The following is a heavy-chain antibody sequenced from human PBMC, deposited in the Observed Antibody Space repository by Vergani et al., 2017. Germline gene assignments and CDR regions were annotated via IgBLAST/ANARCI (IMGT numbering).Heavy chain of an antibody. CDR1: GFTFSSHA. CDR2: IKNTGDST. V-gene: IGHV3-23*01. CDR3: GRGSDNYN. J-gene: IGHJ4*02. Sequence: EVQLLQSEGAVVQPGGSLRLSCVASGFTFSSHAMSWVRQGHGKGLEWVSRIKNTGDSTHYADSVKGRLTISRDNSKNTLYLQMNSLRVEDTAVYYWGRGSDNYNWGQGTLVTVSS. D-gene: IGHD5-24*01.